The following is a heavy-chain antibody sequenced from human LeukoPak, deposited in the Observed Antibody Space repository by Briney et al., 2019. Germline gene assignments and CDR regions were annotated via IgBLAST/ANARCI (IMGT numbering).Heavy chain of an antibody. J-gene: IGHJ3*02. CDR1: GFTFDNYG. CDR2: ISGSGTDT. Sequence: GGSLRLSCAASGFTFDNYGMNWVRQAPGKGLEWVSTISGSGTDTYYPDSVKGRFTISRDNSKNTLYLQMNSLRAEDTAVYYCAKYGDDDDAFDIWGQGTMVTVSS. D-gene: IGHD4-17*01. V-gene: IGHV3-23*01. CDR3: AKYGDDDDAFDI.